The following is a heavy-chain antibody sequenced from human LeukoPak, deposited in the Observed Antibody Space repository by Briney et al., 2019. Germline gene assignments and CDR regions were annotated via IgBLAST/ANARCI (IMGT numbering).Heavy chain of an antibody. V-gene: IGHV3-11*04. Sequence: PGGSLRLSWAASGFTFSDYYMSWIRQAPGKGLEWLSYISSSGSPIYYADSVKGRFAISRDNARNSLYLQMNSLRAEDTAVYYCARCGLPFFYYYMDVWGKGTTVTVSS. CDR3: ARCGLPFFYYYMDV. D-gene: IGHD2-21*01. CDR1: GFTFSDYY. J-gene: IGHJ6*03. CDR2: ISSSGSPI.